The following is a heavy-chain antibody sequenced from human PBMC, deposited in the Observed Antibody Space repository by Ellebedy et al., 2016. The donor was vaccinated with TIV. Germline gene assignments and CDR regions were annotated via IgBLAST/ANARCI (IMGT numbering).Heavy chain of an antibody. CDR2: INTGNGNP. Sequence: AASVKVSCKASGYTFTRYAIHWVRQAPGQSLEWMGWINTGNGNPKYSQKFQGRVTMTEDTSTDTAYMVLCSLRSEDTAVYYCATDLIYGGIFDYWGQGTLVTVSS. CDR1: GYTFTRYA. V-gene: IGHV1-3*04. D-gene: IGHD4-23*01. J-gene: IGHJ4*02. CDR3: ATDLIYGGIFDY.